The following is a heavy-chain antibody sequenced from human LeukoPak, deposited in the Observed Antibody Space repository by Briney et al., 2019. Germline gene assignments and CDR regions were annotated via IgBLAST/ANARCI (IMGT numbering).Heavy chain of an antibody. CDR3: ARPGIAAVGTPKEVNWFDP. D-gene: IGHD6-13*01. CDR1: GFTISSYG. J-gene: IGHJ5*02. V-gene: IGHV3-33*02. Sequence: GRSLSLSCAASGFTISSYGMRWVRQPPGKGLEWVAVIRYDGSNKYYAASAKGRFTNSRDNSTHTLYLQTNSLRAEDTAVYYCARPGIAAVGTPKEVNWFDPWGQGTLVTVSS. CDR2: IRYDGSNK.